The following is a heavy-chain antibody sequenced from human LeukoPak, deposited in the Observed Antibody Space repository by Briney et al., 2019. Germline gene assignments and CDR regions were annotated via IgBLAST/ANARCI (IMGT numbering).Heavy chain of an antibody. D-gene: IGHD3-22*01. V-gene: IGHV3-23*01. Sequence: PPGGSLRLSCEASGFTFSSYAMSWVRQAPGKGLEWVSTISGSDGSTYYADSVKGRFTISRDNSKNTLYLQMNSLRAEDTAVYYCAEPDTPYYYDRSGYHFDSWGQGSLVTVSS. J-gene: IGHJ4*02. CDR3: AEPDTPYYYDRSGYHFDS. CDR2: ISGSDGST. CDR1: GFTFSSYA.